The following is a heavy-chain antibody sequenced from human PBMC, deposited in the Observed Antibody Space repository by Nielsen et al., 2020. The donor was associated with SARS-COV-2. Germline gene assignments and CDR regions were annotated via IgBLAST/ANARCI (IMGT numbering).Heavy chain of an antibody. J-gene: IGHJ6*03. CDR2: INPSGGST. V-gene: IGHV1-46*01. Sequence: WVRQAPGQGLEWMGIINPSGGSTSYAQKFQGRVTMTRDTSTSTVYMELSSLRSEDTAVYYCARELTGIAAAGTYYYYYMDVWGKRTTVTVSS. D-gene: IGHD6-13*01. CDR3: ARELTGIAAAGTYYYYYMDV.